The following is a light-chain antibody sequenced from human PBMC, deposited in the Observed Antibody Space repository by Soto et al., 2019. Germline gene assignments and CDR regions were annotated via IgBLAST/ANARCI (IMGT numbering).Light chain of an antibody. CDR1: QSISSW. J-gene: IGKJ3*01. V-gene: IGKV1-5*03. CDR2: KAS. CDR3: QQYNSYSQFT. Sequence: DIQMTQSPSTLSASVGDRVTITCRASQSISSWLAWYQQKPGKAPKLLIYKASSLESGVPSRFSGSGSGTEFTLTISSLQPDDFATYYGQQYNSYSQFTFGPGTKVDIK.